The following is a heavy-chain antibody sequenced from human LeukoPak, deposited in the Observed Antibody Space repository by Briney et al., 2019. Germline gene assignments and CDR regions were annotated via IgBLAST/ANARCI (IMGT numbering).Heavy chain of an antibody. V-gene: IGHV3-7*01. D-gene: IGHD6-19*01. CDR2: IGQDGSEN. J-gene: IGHJ4*02. CDR1: GFTFSNYW. CDR3: ARGGGWYFDY. Sequence: PGGSLRLSCAASGFTFSNYWLNWVRQAPGKGLGWVASIGQDGSENYYVDSVKGRFTISRDNARNSLYLQMNSLRVEDTAVYYCARGGGWYFDYWGQGALITASS.